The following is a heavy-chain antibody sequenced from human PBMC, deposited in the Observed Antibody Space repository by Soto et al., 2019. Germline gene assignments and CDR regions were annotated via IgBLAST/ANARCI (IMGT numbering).Heavy chain of an antibody. D-gene: IGHD5-12*01. V-gene: IGHV4-59*08. CDR2: IYYSGST. Sequence: PSETLSLTCTVSGGSISSYYWSWIRQPPGKGLEWIGYIYYSGSTNYNPSLKSRVTISVDTSKNQFSLKLSSVTAADTAVYYCARQSIVATMVAFDYWGQGTLVTVSS. CDR1: GGSISSYY. CDR3: ARQSIVATMVAFDY. J-gene: IGHJ4*02.